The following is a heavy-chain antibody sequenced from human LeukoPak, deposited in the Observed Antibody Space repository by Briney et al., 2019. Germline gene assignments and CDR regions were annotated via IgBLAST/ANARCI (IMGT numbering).Heavy chain of an antibody. CDR2: ISGYDGNT. CDR1: GYTFTTYG. CDR3: ARTVTTSSYYFDY. V-gene: IGHV1-18*01. J-gene: IGHJ4*02. Sequence: ASVKVSCKASGYTFTTYGVSWVRQAPGQGREWMGWISGYDGNTNYAQKLRGRVTMTTDTSTSTAYMDLRSLRSDDTALYYCARTVTTSSYYFDYWGQGTLVTVSS. D-gene: IGHD4-17*01.